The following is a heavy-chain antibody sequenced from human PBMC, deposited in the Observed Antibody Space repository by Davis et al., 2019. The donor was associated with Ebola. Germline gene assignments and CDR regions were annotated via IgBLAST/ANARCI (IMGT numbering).Heavy chain of an antibody. Sequence: GGSLRLSCAASGFTFSSYSMNWVRQAPGKGLEWVSSISSSSSYIYYADSVKGRFTIFRDNAKNSLYLQMNSLRAEDTAVYDCARSSIAARPGYYYGMDVWGQGTTVTVSS. CDR3: ARSSIAARPGYYYGMDV. D-gene: IGHD6-6*01. CDR1: GFTFSSYS. CDR2: ISSSSSYI. J-gene: IGHJ6*02. V-gene: IGHV3-21*01.